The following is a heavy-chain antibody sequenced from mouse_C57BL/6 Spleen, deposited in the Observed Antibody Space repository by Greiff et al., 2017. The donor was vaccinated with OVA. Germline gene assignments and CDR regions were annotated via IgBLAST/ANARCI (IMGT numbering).Heavy chain of an antibody. Sequence: EVKLMESGGGLVKPGGSLKLSCAASGFTFSDYGMHWVRQAPEKGLEWVAYISSGSSTIYYADTVKGRFTIYRDNAKNTLFLQMTSLRSEDTAMYYCAREGLYYYGSMDYWGQGTSVTVSS. CDR1: GFTFSDYG. CDR3: AREGLYYYGSMDY. D-gene: IGHD1-1*01. J-gene: IGHJ4*01. V-gene: IGHV5-17*01. CDR2: ISSGSSTI.